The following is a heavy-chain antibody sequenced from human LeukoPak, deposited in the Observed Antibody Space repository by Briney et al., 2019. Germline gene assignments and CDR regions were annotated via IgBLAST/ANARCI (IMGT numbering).Heavy chain of an antibody. D-gene: IGHD3-22*01. Sequence: PSETLSLTCTVSGGSISSYYWIWLRQPAGKGLEGIGRIYTSGSTNYNPSLKSRVTMSVDTSKHQFSLKLSSVAAVDTAVYYCARDREYYDSSGYYRSGAFDIWGQGTMVTVSS. CDR1: GGSISSYY. V-gene: IGHV4-4*07. J-gene: IGHJ3*02. CDR2: IYTSGST. CDR3: ARDREYYDSSGYYRSGAFDI.